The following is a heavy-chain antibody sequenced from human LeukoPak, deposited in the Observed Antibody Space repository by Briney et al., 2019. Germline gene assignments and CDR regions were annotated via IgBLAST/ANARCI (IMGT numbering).Heavy chain of an antibody. V-gene: IGHV3-23*01. CDR1: GFTFSSYA. J-gene: IGHJ4*02. Sequence: GGSLRLSCAASGFTFSSYAMSWVRQAPGKGLEWVSAISGSGGSTYYADSVKGRFTISRDNSKNTLYLQMNSLRAEDTAVYYCTRDRGSSTLGDYWGQGTLVTVSS. CDR2: ISGSGGST. CDR3: TRDRGSSTLGDY. D-gene: IGHD7-27*01.